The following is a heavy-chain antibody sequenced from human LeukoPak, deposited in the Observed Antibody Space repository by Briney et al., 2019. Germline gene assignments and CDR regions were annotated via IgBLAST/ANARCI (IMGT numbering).Heavy chain of an antibody. V-gene: IGHV1-18*01. J-gene: IGHJ3*02. Sequence: ASVKVSCKASGYAFTSYGISWVRQAPGQGLEWMGWISAYNGNTNYAQKLQGRVTMTTDTSTSTAYMELRSLRSDDTAVYYCASREPYYGSGSSDAFDIWGQGTMVTVSS. CDR3: ASREPYYGSGSSDAFDI. CDR2: ISAYNGNT. CDR1: GYAFTSYG. D-gene: IGHD3-10*01.